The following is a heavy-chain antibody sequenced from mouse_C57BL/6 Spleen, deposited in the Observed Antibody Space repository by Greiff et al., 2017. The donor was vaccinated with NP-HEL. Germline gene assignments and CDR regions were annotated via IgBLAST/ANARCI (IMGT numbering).Heavy chain of an antibody. V-gene: IGHV1-80*01. CDR1: GYAFSSYW. J-gene: IGHJ3*01. CDR3: ARQTAQATAY. Sequence: VKLQQPGAELVKPGASVKISCKASGYAFSSYWMNWVKQRPGKGLEWIGQIYPGDGDTNYNGKFKGKATLTADKSSSTAYMQLSSLTSEDSAVYFCARQTAQATAYWGQGTLVTVSA. CDR2: IYPGDGDT. D-gene: IGHD3-2*02.